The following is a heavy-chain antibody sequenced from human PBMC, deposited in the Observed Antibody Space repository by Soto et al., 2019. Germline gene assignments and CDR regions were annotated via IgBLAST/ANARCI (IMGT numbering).Heavy chain of an antibody. J-gene: IGHJ6*02. V-gene: IGHV1-69*12. Sequence: QVQLVQSGAEVKKPGSSVKVSCKASGGTFSSYAINWVRQAPGQGRGWMGGIIPIFGTADYAQKFQGRVTITADETTSTAYIELSSLRSEDTAVYYCAACITGSLNYYGGMAVWGQGTTVTVSS. CDR3: AACITGSLNYYGGMAV. CDR2: IIPIFGTA. D-gene: IGHD1-20*01. CDR1: GGTFSSYA.